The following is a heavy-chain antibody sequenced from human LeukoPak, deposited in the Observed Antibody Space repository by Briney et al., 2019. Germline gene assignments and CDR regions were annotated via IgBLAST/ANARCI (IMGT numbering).Heavy chain of an antibody. J-gene: IGHJ4*02. CDR2: IYYSGST. CDR3: ANSANYGGNSGYFDY. CDR1: GGSISSGGYY. D-gene: IGHD4-23*01. Sequence: SETLSLTCTVSGGSISSGGYYWGWIRQHPGKGLEWIGYIYYSGSTYYNPSLKSRVTISIDTSKNQFSLKLSSVTAADTAVYYCANSANYGGNSGYFDYWGQGTLVTVSS. V-gene: IGHV4-39*01.